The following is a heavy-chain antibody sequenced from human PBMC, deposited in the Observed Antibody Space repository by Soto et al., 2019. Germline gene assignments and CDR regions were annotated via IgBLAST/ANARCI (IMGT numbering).Heavy chain of an antibody. D-gene: IGHD3-3*01. CDR1: GLTFSSYA. V-gene: IGHV3-30-3*01. CDR2: ISYDGSNK. CDR3: ARDRVGGTALTYGMDV. Sequence: PXGSLRLSCAASGLTFSSYAMHWVRQAPGKGLEWVAVISYDGSNKYYADSVKGRFTISRDNSKNTLYLQMNSLRAEDTAVYYCARDRVGGTALTYGMDVWGQGTTVTVSS. J-gene: IGHJ6*02.